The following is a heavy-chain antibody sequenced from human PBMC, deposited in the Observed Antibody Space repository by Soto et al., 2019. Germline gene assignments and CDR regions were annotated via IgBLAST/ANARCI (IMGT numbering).Heavy chain of an antibody. D-gene: IGHD3-10*01. CDR2: IYYSGST. CDR1: GGSISSYY. CDR3: ARHLHYYGSGSYSPPGGMDV. V-gene: IGHV4-59*08. Sequence: SETLSLTCTVSGGSISSYYWSWIRQPPGKGLEWIGYIYYSGSTNYNPSLKSRVTISVDTSKNQFSLKLSSVTAADTAVYYCARHLHYYGSGSYSPPGGMDVWGQGTTVT. J-gene: IGHJ6*02.